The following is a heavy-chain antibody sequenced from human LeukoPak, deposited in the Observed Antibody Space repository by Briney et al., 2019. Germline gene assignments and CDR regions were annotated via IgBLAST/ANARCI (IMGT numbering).Heavy chain of an antibody. D-gene: IGHD2/OR15-2a*01. J-gene: IGHJ4*02. CDR1: GGSFSGYY. V-gene: IGHV4-34*01. CDR2: INHSGST. CDR3: ARRRLCDY. Sequence: SETLSLTCAVYGGSFSGYYWSCIRQPPGKGLEWIGEINHSGSTNYNPSLKSRVTISVDTSKNQFSLKLSSVTAPDTAVYYCARRRLCDYWGQGTLVTVSS.